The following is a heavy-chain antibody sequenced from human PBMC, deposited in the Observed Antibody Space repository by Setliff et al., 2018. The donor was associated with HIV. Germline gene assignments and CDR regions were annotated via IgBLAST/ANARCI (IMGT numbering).Heavy chain of an antibody. CDR3: SRYYFGSASRNFYQFMDV. CDR1: GGSISSSSYY. V-gene: IGHV4-39*07. J-gene: IGHJ6*03. Sequence: SETLSLTCTVSGGSISSSSYYWGWIRQPPGKGLEWIGRMYINGNSNYNYSLKSRATISIDTSKNQFSLRLTSVTAADTAVYYCSRYYFGSASRNFYQFMDVWGKGTTVTVSS. D-gene: IGHD3-10*01. CDR2: MYINGNS.